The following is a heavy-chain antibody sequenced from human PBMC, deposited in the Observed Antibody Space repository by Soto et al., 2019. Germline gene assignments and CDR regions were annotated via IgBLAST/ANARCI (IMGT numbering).Heavy chain of an antibody. CDR2: ISASGGST. V-gene: IGHV3-23*01. D-gene: IGHD1-26*01. J-gene: IGHJ4*02. CDR3: TKYRGRSTGGGDY. CDR1: GFTFSAYA. Sequence: GGSLRLSCVASGFTFSAYAMTWVRQAPGKGLEWVSLISASGGSTDYADSMKGRFTISRDNSKNTLYLQMNSLRAEDTALYYCTKYRGRSTGGGDYWGQGTLVTVSS.